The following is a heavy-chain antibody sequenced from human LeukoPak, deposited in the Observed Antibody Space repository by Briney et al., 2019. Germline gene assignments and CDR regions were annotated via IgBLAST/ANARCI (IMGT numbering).Heavy chain of an antibody. CDR3: AKDRIAAGN. J-gene: IGHJ4*02. D-gene: IGHD6-13*01. Sequence: GGSLRLSCAASGFTFDDYAMHWVRQAPGKGLEWVSGISWNSGSIGYADSVKGRFTISRDNAKNSLYLQINSLRAEDTALYYCAKDRIAAGNWGQGTLVTVSS. CDR2: ISWNSGSI. CDR1: GFTFDDYA. V-gene: IGHV3-9*01.